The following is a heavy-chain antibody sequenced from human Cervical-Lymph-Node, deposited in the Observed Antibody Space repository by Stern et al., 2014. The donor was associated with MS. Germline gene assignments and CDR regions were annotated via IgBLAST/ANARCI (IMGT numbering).Heavy chain of an antibody. D-gene: IGHD3-3*01. CDR3: ARAGLRFLEWPIQYYGMDV. Sequence: VQLVESGAEVKKPGASVKVSCKASGYTFTSYGISWVRQAPGQGLEWMGWISAYNGNTNYAQKVQGRVPMTTDTSTSTAYMELRSLRSDDTAVYYCARAGLRFLEWPIQYYGMDVWGQGTTVTVSS. CDR2: ISAYNGNT. CDR1: GYTFTSYG. V-gene: IGHV1-18*01. J-gene: IGHJ6*02.